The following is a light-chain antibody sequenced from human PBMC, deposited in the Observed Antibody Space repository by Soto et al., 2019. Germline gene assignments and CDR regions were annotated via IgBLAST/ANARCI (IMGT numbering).Light chain of an antibody. Sequence: QSVLTQPPSVSGAPGQRVTISCTGSSSNIGATYDVQWYQQLPGTAPKLLIYGNSNRPSGVPDRFSGSKSGTSASLAITGLQAPDEADYYCLSYDSSLSAHYVFGTGTKLTVL. V-gene: IGLV1-40*01. J-gene: IGLJ1*01. CDR1: SSNIGATYD. CDR2: GNS. CDR3: LSYDSSLSAHYV.